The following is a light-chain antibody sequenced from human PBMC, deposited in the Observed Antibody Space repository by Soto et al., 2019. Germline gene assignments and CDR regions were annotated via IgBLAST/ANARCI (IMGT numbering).Light chain of an antibody. V-gene: IGKV2-28*01. CDR1: QSLLHSNGYNY. CDR3: MQALQTPRT. CDR2: LGS. Sequence: VMTQSPLSLPVTPGEPASISCRSSQSLLHSNGYNYLDWYLQKPGQSPQLLIYLGSSRASGVPDRFSGSGSGTDFTLKISRVEADDVGFYYCMQALQTPRTFGHWTKVEIK. J-gene: IGKJ1*01.